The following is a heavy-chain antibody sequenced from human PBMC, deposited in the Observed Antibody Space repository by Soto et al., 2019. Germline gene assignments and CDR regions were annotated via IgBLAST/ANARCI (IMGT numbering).Heavy chain of an antibody. CDR2: SNPNGGST. D-gene: IGHD3-3*01. Sequence: ASVDVSCKTPVSALTSYYFHLVRQAPVHGLEWRGVSNPNGGSTRFSHTFQVRVTMTRDTSPITFYIDLRSLTSEDTAVYYCARSSGGVFGIIIEGSNWFAPRAQGTLVTVSS. CDR3: ARSSGGVFGIIIEGSNWFAP. V-gene: IGHV1-46*01. CDR1: VSALTSYY. J-gene: IGHJ5*02.